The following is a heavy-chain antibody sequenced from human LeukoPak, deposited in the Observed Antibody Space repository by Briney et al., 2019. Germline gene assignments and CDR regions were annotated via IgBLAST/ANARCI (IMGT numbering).Heavy chain of an antibody. D-gene: IGHD3-16*02. CDR3: ARGRTFRPIGWFDP. V-gene: IGHV4-61*02. CDR1: ADSTSSGNFY. CDR2: IYTSGST. J-gene: IGHJ5*02. Sequence: SETLSLTCTVSADSTSSGNFYWSWIRQPAGKGLEWIGRIYTSGSTNYNPSLKSRVTISVDTSKNQFSLKLSSVTAADTAVYYCARGRTFRPIGWFDPWGQGTLVTVSS.